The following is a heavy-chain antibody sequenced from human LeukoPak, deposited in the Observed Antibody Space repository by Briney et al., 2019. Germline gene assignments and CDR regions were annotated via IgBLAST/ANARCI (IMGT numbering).Heavy chain of an antibody. CDR1: GGSISSYY. V-gene: IGHV4-59*01. Sequence: SETLSLTCTVSGGSISSYYWSWIRQPPGKGLEWIGYIYYSGSTNHNPSLKSRVTISVDTSKNQFSLKLSSVTAADTAVYYCARGPYCSGGSCYSDYYYYYYMDVWGKGTTVTVSS. CDR2: IYYSGST. J-gene: IGHJ6*03. D-gene: IGHD2-15*01. CDR3: ARGPYCSGGSCYSDYYYYYYMDV.